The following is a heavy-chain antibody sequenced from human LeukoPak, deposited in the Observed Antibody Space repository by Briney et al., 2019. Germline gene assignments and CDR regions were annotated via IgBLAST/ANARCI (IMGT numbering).Heavy chain of an antibody. CDR2: IGYSGGAT. D-gene: IGHD2-2*01. CDR1: GFTFNNYA. V-gene: IGHV3-23*01. CDR3: AKDRNRASWVVPAAMLVEWFDP. J-gene: IGHJ5*02. Sequence: PGGSLRLSCAASGFTFNNYAMSWVRQAPGKGLEWVSAIGYSGGATYYADSVKGRFTISRDNSKNTLYLQMNSLRAEDTAVYYCAKDRNRASWVVPAAMLVEWFDPWGQGTLVTVSS.